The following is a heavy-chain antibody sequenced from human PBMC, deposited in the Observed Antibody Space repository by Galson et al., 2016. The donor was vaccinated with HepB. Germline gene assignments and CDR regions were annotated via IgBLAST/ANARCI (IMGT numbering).Heavy chain of an antibody. CDR2: MSGSDAST. Sequence: SLRLSCAASGFTFSSYAMSWVRQAPGKGLEWVSGMSGSDASTYYADSVKGRFTISRDTSKNTLYLQMDSLRVEDTAIYYCVKRSGNIVARPVDYWGQGTLVSVSS. D-gene: IGHD6-6*01. V-gene: IGHV3-23*01. J-gene: IGHJ4*02. CDR1: GFTFSSYA. CDR3: VKRSGNIVARPVDY.